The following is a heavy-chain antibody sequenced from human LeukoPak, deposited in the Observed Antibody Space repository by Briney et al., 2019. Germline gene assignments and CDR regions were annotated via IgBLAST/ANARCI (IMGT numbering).Heavy chain of an antibody. D-gene: IGHD1-26*01. V-gene: IGHV4-34*01. CDR1: GGSFSGYY. CDR3: ARRAGAVDY. CDR2: INHSGST. Sequence: PSETLSLTCAVYGGSFSGYYWSWIRQPPGKGLEWIGEINHSGSTNYNPSLKSRVTISVDRSKNQFSLKLSSVTAADTAVYYCARRAGAVDYWGQGTLVTVSS. J-gene: IGHJ4*02.